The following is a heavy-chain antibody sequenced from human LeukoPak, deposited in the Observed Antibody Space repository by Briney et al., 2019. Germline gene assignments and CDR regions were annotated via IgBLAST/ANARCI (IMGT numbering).Heavy chain of an antibody. D-gene: IGHD2-8*01. CDR2: ISLSGLT. Sequence: SETLSLTCGVSGGSITSTNWWSWVRQPPGQGLEWIGEISLSGLTNYNPPLKSRVTMALDKSKNHLSLNLTSATAADTAVYYCSRENGAFSPFGYWGQGTLVTVPS. CDR1: GGSITSTNW. V-gene: IGHV4-4*02. J-gene: IGHJ4*02. CDR3: SRENGAFSPFGY.